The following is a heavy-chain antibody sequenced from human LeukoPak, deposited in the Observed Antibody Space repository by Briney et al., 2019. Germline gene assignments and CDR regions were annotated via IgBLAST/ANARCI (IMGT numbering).Heavy chain of an antibody. CDR2: ISSSSSNI. Sequence: GGSLRLSCAASRFTFSIYSMNWVRQAPGRGLEWVSYISSSSSNIYYADSVKGRFTLSRDNVQNSLYLQMQSLRAEDTAVYFCARSRGATNPYGDFDYWGQGTLVTVSS. D-gene: IGHD1-26*01. J-gene: IGHJ4*02. CDR3: ARSRGATNPYGDFDY. CDR1: RFTFSIYS. V-gene: IGHV3-48*01.